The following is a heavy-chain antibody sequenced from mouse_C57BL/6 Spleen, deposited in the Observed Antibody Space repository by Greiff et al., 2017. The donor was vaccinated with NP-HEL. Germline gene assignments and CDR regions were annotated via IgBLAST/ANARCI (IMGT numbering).Heavy chain of an antibody. J-gene: IGHJ2*02. D-gene: IGHD1-1*01. CDR1: GYTFTSYW. Sequence: VKLQQPGAELVKPGASVKLSCKASGYTFTSYWMHWVKQRPGRGLEWIGRIDPNSGGTKYNEKFKSKATLTVDKPSSTAYMQLSSLTSEDSAVYYCARLSFITTPSAGYFDYWGQGTSLTVSS. CDR3: ARLSFITTPSAGYFDY. CDR2: IDPNSGGT. V-gene: IGHV1-72*01.